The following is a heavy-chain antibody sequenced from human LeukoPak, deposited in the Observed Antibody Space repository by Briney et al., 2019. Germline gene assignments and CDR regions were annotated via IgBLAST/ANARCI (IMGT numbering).Heavy chain of an antibody. CDR1: GFTFTTYE. CDR3: ARDIYGDEDFDY. D-gene: IGHD3-10*01. CDR2: ITSSGDIK. J-gene: IGHJ4*02. Sequence: PGGSLRLSCATSGFTFTTYEMNWVRQAPGKGLEWVSYITSSGDIKTYADPVKGRFTMSRDDAKNSVYLQMNSLRPEDTAVYHCARDIYGDEDFDYWGQGTLVSVSS. V-gene: IGHV3-48*03.